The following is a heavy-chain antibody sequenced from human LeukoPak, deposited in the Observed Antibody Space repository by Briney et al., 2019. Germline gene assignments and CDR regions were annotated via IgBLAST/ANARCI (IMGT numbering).Heavy chain of an antibody. D-gene: IGHD2-15*01. CDR2: INHSGST. CDR3: ARESIFHCGGCSCYPNYFDY. CDR1: GGSLSGYS. J-gene: IGHJ4*02. V-gene: IGHV4-34*01. Sequence: SETLSLTCAVYGGSLSGYSWSWIRQPPGQGLEWIGEINHSGSTVYNPSLKSRVSISVDTSRNQFSLKLSSVTAADTAVYYCARESIFHCGGCSCYPNYFDYWGQGTLATVSS.